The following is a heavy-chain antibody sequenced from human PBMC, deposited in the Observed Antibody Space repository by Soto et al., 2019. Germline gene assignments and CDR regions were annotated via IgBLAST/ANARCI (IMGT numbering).Heavy chain of an antibody. D-gene: IGHD3-16*01. CDR1: GFTFSSYA. V-gene: IGHV3-30-3*01. CDR3: ARDEMMTARWDYYYGMDV. J-gene: IGHJ6*02. Sequence: PGGSLRLSCAASGFTFSSYAMHWVRQAPGKGLEWVAVISYDGSNKYYADSVKGRFTISRDNSKNTLYLQMNSLRAEDTAVYYCARDEMMTARWDYYYGMDVWGQGTTVTVSS. CDR2: ISYDGSNK.